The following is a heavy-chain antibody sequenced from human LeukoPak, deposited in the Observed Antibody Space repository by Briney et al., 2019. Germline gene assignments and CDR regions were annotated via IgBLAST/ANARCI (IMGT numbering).Heavy chain of an antibody. CDR1: GGSISSYY. V-gene: IGHV4-59*08. D-gene: IGHD3-10*01. CDR2: IYYSGST. J-gene: IGHJ4*02. CDR3: ARQVKTYYGSGSFDY. Sequence: SETLSLTCTVPGGSISSYYRSWIRQPPGKGLEWIGYIYYSGSTNYNPSLKSRVTISVDKSKNQFSLKLSSVTAADTAVYHCARQVKTYYGSGSFDYWGQGTLVTVSS.